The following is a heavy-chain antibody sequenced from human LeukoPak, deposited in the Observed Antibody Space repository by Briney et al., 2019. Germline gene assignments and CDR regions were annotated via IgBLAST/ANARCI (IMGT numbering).Heavy chain of an antibody. Sequence: GGSLRLSCAASGFTFDDYAMHWVRQAPGKGLEWVSGISWNSGSIGYADSVKGRFTISRDNAKDSLYLQMNSLRAEDTALYYCATSQDYYDSSGYWAYYFDYRGQGTLVTVSS. CDR1: GFTFDDYA. CDR3: ATSQDYYDSSGYWAYYFDY. V-gene: IGHV3-9*01. CDR2: ISWNSGSI. J-gene: IGHJ4*02. D-gene: IGHD3-22*01.